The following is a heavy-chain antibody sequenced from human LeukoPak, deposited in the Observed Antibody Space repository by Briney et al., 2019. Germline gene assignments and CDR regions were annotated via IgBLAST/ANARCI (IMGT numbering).Heavy chain of an antibody. V-gene: IGHV1-69*06. CDR1: GGTFSSSA. D-gene: IGHD3-16*01. Sequence: ASVKVSGKASGGTFSSSAISWVRPAPGQGLEWMRGIIPLFGTANYAQKFQGRVTITADKSTRTGYMELCSLRSEDTAVYYCARGYYDYVWGSYGSLYFDYWGQGTLVTVSS. CDR2: IIPLFGTA. CDR3: ARGYYDYVWGSYGSLYFDY. J-gene: IGHJ4*02.